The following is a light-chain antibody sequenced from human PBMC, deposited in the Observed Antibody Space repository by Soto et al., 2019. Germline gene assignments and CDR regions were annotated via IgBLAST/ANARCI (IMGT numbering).Light chain of an antibody. CDR2: GAS. Sequence: EIVLTQSPGTLSLSPGERATLSCRASQSVNSNYLAWYQQRPGQAPRLLIFGASFSATGIPDRFSGSGSGTDFTFAISRVEPEDLAPSDCQHYGNAPPGFIFGPGNKVYSK. J-gene: IGKJ3*01. CDR1: QSVNSNY. CDR3: QHYGNAPPGFI. V-gene: IGKV3-20*01.